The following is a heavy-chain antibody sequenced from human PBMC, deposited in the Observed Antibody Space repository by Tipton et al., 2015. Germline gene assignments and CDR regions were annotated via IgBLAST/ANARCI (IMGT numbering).Heavy chain of an antibody. CDR2: MYSGGIT. D-gene: IGHD3-16*01. CDR1: GSTVSNNY. V-gene: IGHV3-53*01. J-gene: IGHJ4*02. CDR3: ATGPNDSCAYHY. Sequence: SLRLSCAVSGSTVSNNYMSWVRQAPGKGLEWVSVMYSGGITYYTDSVQGRFNISRDTSKNTLYLQLNSLRADDTAVYYCATGPNDSCAYHYWGQGTLVTVSS.